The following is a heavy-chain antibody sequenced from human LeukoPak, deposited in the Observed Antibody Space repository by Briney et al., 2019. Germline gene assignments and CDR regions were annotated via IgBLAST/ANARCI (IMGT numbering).Heavy chain of an antibody. CDR2: ISWNSGSI. J-gene: IGHJ1*01. CDR1: GFTFDDYA. CDR3: ARDRNGGKPEYFHH. V-gene: IGHV3-9*01. Sequence: PGGSLRLSCAASGFTFDDYAMHWVRQAPGKGLEWVSGISWNSGSIGYADSVKGRFTISRDNAKNSLYLQMNSLRAEDTALYYCARDRNGGKPEYFHHWGQGTLVTVSS. D-gene: IGHD4-23*01.